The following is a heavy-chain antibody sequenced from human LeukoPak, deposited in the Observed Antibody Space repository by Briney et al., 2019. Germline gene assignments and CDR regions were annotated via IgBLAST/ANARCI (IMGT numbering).Heavy chain of an antibody. Sequence: SETLSLTCTVSGGSISSSNYYWGWIRQPPGKGLEWIGSIYYSGNTYYNPSLKSRVTISVDTSKNQFSLKLTPVTAADTAVYYCARQECNGGSCYSRAIWFDPWGQGTLVTVSS. CDR1: GGSISSSNYY. CDR3: ARQECNGGSCYSRAIWFDP. J-gene: IGHJ5*02. D-gene: IGHD2-15*01. CDR2: IYYSGNT. V-gene: IGHV4-39*01.